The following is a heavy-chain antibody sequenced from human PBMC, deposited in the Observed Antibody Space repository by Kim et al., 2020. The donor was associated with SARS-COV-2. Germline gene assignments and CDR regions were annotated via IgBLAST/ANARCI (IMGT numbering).Heavy chain of an antibody. J-gene: IGHJ5*02. CDR2: RGSTI. D-gene: IGHD3-10*02. V-gene: IGHV3-48*03. CDR3: ASLTMLS. Sequence: RGSTIYYQDTWKGRFTTSRDNAKNALYLQMTLLRAEETAVYYCASLTMLSWGQGPLVTVSS.